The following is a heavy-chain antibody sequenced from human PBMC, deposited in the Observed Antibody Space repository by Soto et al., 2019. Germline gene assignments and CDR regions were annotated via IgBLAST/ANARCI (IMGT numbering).Heavy chain of an antibody. CDR3: AKDLNGWQPQLGGGYFDY. J-gene: IGHJ4*02. D-gene: IGHD3-16*01. V-gene: IGHV3-30*18. CDR1: GFTFSSYG. CDR2: ISYDGSNK. Sequence: QVQLVESGGGVVQPGRSLRLSCAASGFTFSSYGMHWVRQAPGKGLEWVAVISYDGSNKYYADSVKGRFTISRDNSKNTLYLQMNSLRAEDTAVYYCAKDLNGWQPQLGGGYFDYWGQGTLVTVSS.